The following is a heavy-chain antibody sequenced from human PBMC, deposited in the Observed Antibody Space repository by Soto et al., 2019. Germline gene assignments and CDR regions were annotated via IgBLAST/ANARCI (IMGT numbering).Heavy chain of an antibody. CDR3: AKGTSKLDY. V-gene: IGHV3-23*01. J-gene: IGHJ4*02. CDR2: ISASGRSL. CDR1: GFTFSSND. Sequence: GGSLRLSCAASGFTFSSNDMSWVRQAPGKGLEWASSISASGRSLFYADAVKGRFTISRDNSKNTLYLQMSSLTAEDTAGYYCAKGTSKLDYWGQGTLVTVSS. D-gene: IGHD2-2*01.